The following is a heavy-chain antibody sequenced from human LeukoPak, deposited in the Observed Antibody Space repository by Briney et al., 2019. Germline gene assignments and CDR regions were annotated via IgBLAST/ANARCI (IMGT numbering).Heavy chain of an antibody. J-gene: IGHJ4*02. D-gene: IGHD2-2*01. Sequence: GGSLRLSCAASGFTFGTSWMHWVRQAPGKGLVWGSRISSDGSDTRYADSVKGRFTISRDNAKNTLYLQMNSLRAEDTAVYYCVRGTQIFDFWGQGTLVTVSS. CDR1: GFTFGTSW. CDR2: ISSDGSDT. CDR3: VRGTQIFDF. V-gene: IGHV3-74*01.